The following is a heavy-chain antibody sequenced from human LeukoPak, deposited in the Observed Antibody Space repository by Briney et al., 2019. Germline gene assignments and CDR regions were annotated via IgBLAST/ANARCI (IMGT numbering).Heavy chain of an antibody. D-gene: IGHD3-10*01. CDR1: GGSIRSSYYY. V-gene: IGHV4-39*01. J-gene: IGHJ4*02. Sequence: SETLSLTCTVSGGSIRSSYYYWGWIRQPPGKGLEWIGSIYDSGSTYYNPSLKSRVTISVDTSKNQFSLKLNSVTAADTAVYYCARVRGYYFDYWGQGTLVTVSS. CDR2: IYDSGST. CDR3: ARVRGYYFDY.